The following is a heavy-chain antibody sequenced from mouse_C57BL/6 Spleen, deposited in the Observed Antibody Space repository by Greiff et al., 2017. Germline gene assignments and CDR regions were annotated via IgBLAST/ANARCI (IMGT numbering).Heavy chain of an antibody. V-gene: IGHV1-69*01. CDR2: IDPSDSYT. D-gene: IGHD2-3*01. J-gene: IGHJ2*01. CDR3: ARSHDDGYYDY. Sequence: QVQLQQPGAELVMPGASVKLSCKASGYTFTSYWMHWVKQRPGQGLEWIGEIDPSDSYTNYNQKFKGKSTLTVDKSSSTAYMQLSSLTSEDSAVYYCARSHDDGYYDYWGQGTTLTVSS. CDR1: GYTFTSYW.